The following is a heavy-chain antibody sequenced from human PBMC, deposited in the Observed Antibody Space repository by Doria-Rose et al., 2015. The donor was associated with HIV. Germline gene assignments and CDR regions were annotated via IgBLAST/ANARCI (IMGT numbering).Heavy chain of an antibody. CDR3: ARIKSSRWYHKYYFDF. J-gene: IGHJ4*02. V-gene: IGHV2-26*01. CDR2: LFSDDER. CDR1: GVSLSSPGMG. Sequence: QITLKESGPVLVKPTETLTLTCTVSGVSLSSPGMGVSWIRQPPGKALEWLADLFSDDERSYITSLKSRPTISRGTSKSQVVLTMTDMDPVDTATYYCARIKSSRWYHKYYFDFWGQGTLVIVS. D-gene: IGHD6-13*01.